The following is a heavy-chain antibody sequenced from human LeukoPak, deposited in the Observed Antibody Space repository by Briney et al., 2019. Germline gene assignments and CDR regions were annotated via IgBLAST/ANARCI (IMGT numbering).Heavy chain of an antibody. D-gene: IGHD6-19*01. CDR2: IFHSGDT. V-gene: IGHV4-38-2*01. CDR3: ARRIYSTGWYFDY. CDR1: GYSITSGYY. Sequence: PSETLSLTCAVSGYSITSGYYCAWIRQPPGKGLEWIGNIFHSGDTYYNPSLKSRVTISVDTSKNQFSLKLSSVTAADTAIYYCARRIYSTGWYFDYWGQGTLVTVSP. J-gene: IGHJ4*02.